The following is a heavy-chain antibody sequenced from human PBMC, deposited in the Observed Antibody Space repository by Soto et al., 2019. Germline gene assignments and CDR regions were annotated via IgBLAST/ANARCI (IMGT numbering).Heavy chain of an antibody. CDR3: AKDHSGLDFGRVEH. CDR1: GLTFSNYG. D-gene: IGHD5-12*01. J-gene: IGHJ5*02. V-gene: IGHV3-30*18. Sequence: GGSLRLSCAVSGLTFSNYGMHWVRQAPGKGLEWVAVISYNGNNKYYADSVKGRFTISRDNSKNMLYLQMNTLGAEDTAVYYCAKDHSGLDFGRVEHWGQGTLVTVSS. CDR2: ISYNGNNK.